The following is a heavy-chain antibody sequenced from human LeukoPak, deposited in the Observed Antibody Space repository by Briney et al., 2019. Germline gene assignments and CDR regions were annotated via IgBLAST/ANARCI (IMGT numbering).Heavy chain of an antibody. Sequence: PGGSLRLSCAASGFTFSSYSMNWVRRAPGKGLEWVSSISSSSSYIYYADSVKGRFTISRDNAKNSLYLQMNSLRAEDTAVYYCASSGYSSSWTTYWGQGTLVTVSS. CDR1: GFTFSSYS. J-gene: IGHJ4*02. D-gene: IGHD6-13*01. V-gene: IGHV3-21*01. CDR3: ASSGYSSSWTTY. CDR2: ISSSSSYI.